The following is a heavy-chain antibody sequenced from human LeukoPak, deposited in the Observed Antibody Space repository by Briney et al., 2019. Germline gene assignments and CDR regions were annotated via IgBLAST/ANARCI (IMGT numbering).Heavy chain of an antibody. J-gene: IGHJ4*02. Sequence: GGSLRLSCAASGLTFSTYAMTWVRQAPGKGLEWVSSITGTGDGTSAADSVKGRFTISRDSSKHTLYLQMSSLRVEDTAVYYCAKAGLVRGGALDSWGQGTLVTVSS. CDR1: GLTFSTYA. CDR3: AKAGLVRGGALDS. D-gene: IGHD4/OR15-4a*01. CDR2: ITGTGDGT. V-gene: IGHV3-23*01.